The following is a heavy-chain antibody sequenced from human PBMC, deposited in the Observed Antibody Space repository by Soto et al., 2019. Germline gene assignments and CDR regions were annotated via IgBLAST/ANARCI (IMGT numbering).Heavy chain of an antibody. CDR2: IWYDGSNK. CDR1: GFTFSSYG. D-gene: IGHD3-10*01. V-gene: IGHV3-33*01. Sequence: QVQLVESGGGVVQPGRSLRLSCAASGFTFSSYGMHWVRQAPGKGLEWVAVIWYDGSNKYYADSVKGRFTISRDNSKNPLYLQMNSLRAEDTAVYYCARSWPWVRGVIIRPDYFDYWGQGTLVTVSS. CDR3: ARSWPWVRGVIIRPDYFDY. J-gene: IGHJ4*02.